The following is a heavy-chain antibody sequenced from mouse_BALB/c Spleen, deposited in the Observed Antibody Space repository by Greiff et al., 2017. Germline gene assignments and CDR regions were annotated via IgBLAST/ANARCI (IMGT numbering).Heavy chain of an antibody. CDR2: INPSNGGT. V-gene: IGHV1S81*02. D-gene: IGHD2-4*01. CDR3: TNYDYDDRFAY. J-gene: IGHJ3*01. Sequence: VQLQQPGAELVKPGASVKLSCKASGYTFTSYYMYWVKQRPGQGLEWIGGINPSNGGTNFNEKFKSKATLTVDKSSSTAYMQLSSLTSEDSAVYYCTNYDYDDRFAYWGQGTLVTVSA. CDR1: GYTFTSYY.